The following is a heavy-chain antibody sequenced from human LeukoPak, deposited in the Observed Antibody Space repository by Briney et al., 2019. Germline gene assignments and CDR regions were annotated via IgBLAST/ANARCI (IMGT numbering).Heavy chain of an antibody. CDR3: ARHSDCVTSSCYTGYFDY. CDR2: IYYSGST. V-gene: IGHV4-39*01. CDR1: GDTISSSSYS. J-gene: IGHJ4*02. Sequence: SETLSLTCAVSGDTISSSSYSWGWIRQPPGKGLEWIGSIYYSGSTYHNPSLKSRVTISVDTSKNQFFLKLSSVAAADTAVYYCARHSDCVTSSCYTGYFDYWGQGTLVTVSS. D-gene: IGHD2-2*02.